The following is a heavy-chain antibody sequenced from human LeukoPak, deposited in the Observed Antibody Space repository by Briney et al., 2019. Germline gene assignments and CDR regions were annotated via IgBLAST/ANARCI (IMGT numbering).Heavy chain of an antibody. CDR1: GYSFTGYY. V-gene: IGHV1-2*02. Sequence: ASVKVSCNTSGYSFTGYYMHWVRQAPGQGLEWMGWINPHSGDTVYAQNFLGRLTMTRDTSISTAYMELTGLRPDDTAVYYCARGTMNLDYWGQGSLVTVSS. J-gene: IGHJ4*02. CDR3: ARGTMNLDY. CDR2: INPHSGDT. D-gene: IGHD3-22*01.